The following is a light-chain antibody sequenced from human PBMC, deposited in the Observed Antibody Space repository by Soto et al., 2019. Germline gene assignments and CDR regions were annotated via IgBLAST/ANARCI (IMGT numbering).Light chain of an antibody. CDR3: ATRDDSLNGRA. CDR1: SSNIGSNY. J-gene: IGLJ2*01. Sequence: QSALTQPPSASGTPGQRVTISCSGSSSNIGSNYVYWYQQLPGTAPKLLIYRNSQRPSGVPDRFSASKSGTSASLAISGLPSEDEADYYCATRDDSLNGRAFGGGTKVTVL. V-gene: IGLV1-47*01. CDR2: RNS.